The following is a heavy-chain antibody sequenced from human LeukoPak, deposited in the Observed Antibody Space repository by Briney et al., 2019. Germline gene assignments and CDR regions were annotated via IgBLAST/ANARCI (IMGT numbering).Heavy chain of an antibody. V-gene: IGHV4-59*01. CDR2: IYYSGSP. D-gene: IGHD3-22*01. Sequence: SETLSLTCTDPGGSISRYYWSWIRQPPGKGLEWIGYIYYSGSPNYNPSLESRVTMSVDTSKNQFSLKLRSVTAADTAVYYCAREHSSGYHDYWGQGTLVTVSS. J-gene: IGHJ4*02. CDR1: GGSISRYY. CDR3: AREHSSGYHDY.